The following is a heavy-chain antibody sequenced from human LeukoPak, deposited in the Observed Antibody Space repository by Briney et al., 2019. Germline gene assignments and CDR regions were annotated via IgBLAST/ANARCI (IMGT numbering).Heavy chain of an antibody. Sequence: SETLSLTCTVSGGSIRSYYWSWIRQPPGKGLEWIGYIYYSGSTNYNPSLKSRVTISVDTSKNQFSLKLSSVTAADTAVYYCARTRTAANHETYYYDSSGYPTFDYWGQGTLVTVSS. CDR2: IYYSGST. D-gene: IGHD3-22*01. V-gene: IGHV4-59*12. CDR3: ARTRTAANHETYYYDSSGYPTFDY. CDR1: GGSIRSYY. J-gene: IGHJ4*02.